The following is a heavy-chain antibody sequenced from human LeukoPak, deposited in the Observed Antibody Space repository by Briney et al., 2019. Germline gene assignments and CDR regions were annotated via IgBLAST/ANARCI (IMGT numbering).Heavy chain of an antibody. CDR2: ISGSGGST. D-gene: IGHD4-17*01. CDR3: AKPPRPTVITQPNFDY. V-gene: IGHV3-23*01. J-gene: IGHJ4*02. CDR1: GFTFSSYA. Sequence: GGSLRLSCAASGFTFSSYAMSWVRQAPGKGLEWVSAISGSGGSTYYADSVKGRFTISRDNSKNTLYLQMNSLRAEDTAVYYCAKPPRPTVITQPNFDYWGQGTLVTVSS.